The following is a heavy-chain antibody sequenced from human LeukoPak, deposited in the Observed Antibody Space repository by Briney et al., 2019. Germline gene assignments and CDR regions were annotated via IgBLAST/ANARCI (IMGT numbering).Heavy chain of an antibody. CDR2: ITSSSYFI. D-gene: IGHD6-13*01. V-gene: IGHV3-21*01. J-gene: IGHJ4*02. Sequence: TGGSLRLSCAASGFTFSSYRMNWVRQAPGKGREWISSITSSSYFIYYADSLKGRFTISRDNAKNSLFLQMNSLRVEDTAVYYCARFGAAAGLFDYWGQGTLVTVSS. CDR3: ARFGAAAGLFDY. CDR1: GFTFSSYR.